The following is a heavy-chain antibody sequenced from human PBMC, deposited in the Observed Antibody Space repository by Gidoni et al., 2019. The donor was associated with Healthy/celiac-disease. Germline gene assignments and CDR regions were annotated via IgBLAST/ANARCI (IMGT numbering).Heavy chain of an antibody. CDR1: GFTFSSYS. J-gene: IGHJ4*02. D-gene: IGHD3-10*01. CDR3: ARDRYYGSGSYYPYYFDY. CDR2: ISSSSSYI. Sequence: EVQLVESGGGLVKPGGSLRLSCAASGFTFSSYSMNWVRQAPGKGLEWVSSISSSSSYIYYADSVKGRFTISRDNAKNSLYLQMNSLRAEDTAVYYCARDRYYGSGSYYPYYFDYWGQGTLVTVSS. V-gene: IGHV3-21*01.